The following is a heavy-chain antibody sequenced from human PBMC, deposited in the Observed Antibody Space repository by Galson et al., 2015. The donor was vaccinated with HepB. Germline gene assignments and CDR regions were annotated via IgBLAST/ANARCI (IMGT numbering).Heavy chain of an antibody. J-gene: IGHJ4*02. V-gene: IGHV1-18*01. CDR1: GYTFTSYD. Sequence: SVKVSCKASGYTFTSYDITWARQAPGQGLEWMGWTSPYNGNTKYAQKLQGRVTMTTDTSTSTAYMELRSLRSDDTAVYYCASFDYYDSSGYYYGPLDYWGQGTLVTVSS. CDR2: TSPYNGNT. D-gene: IGHD3-22*01. CDR3: ASFDYYDSSGYYYGPLDY.